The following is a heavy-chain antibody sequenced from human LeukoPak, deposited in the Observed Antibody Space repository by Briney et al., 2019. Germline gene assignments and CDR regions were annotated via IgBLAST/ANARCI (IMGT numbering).Heavy chain of an antibody. D-gene: IGHD3-10*01. Sequence: PGGSLGLSCAASGFTFSSYAMPWVRQAQGKGMDYVSVISSNGGSTYYANSVKGRFTISRDNSKNTLYLQMGSLRAEDMAVYYCARGGLLWFGELSGYWGQGTLVTVSS. CDR2: ISSNGGST. J-gene: IGHJ4*02. CDR1: GFTFSSYA. V-gene: IGHV3-64*01. CDR3: ARGGLLWFGELSGY.